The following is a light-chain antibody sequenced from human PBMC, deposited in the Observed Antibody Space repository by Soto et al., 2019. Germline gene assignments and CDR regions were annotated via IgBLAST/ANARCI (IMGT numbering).Light chain of an antibody. CDR1: SXNIGSYY. CDR2: DNN. V-gene: IGLV1-51*01. J-gene: IGLJ1*01. CDR3: GTWDSSLNAYV. Sequence: QSVLTQPPSVSAAPGQKVTISCSGSSXNIGSYYVSWYQHLPGTAPKVLIYDNNKRPSGIPDRFSGSRSGTSATLGITGLQTGDEADYYCGTWDSSLNAYVFGTGTKVTVL.